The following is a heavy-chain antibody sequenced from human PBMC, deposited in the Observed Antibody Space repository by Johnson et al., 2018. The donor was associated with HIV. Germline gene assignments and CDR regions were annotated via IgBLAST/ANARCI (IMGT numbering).Heavy chain of an antibody. V-gene: IGHV3-7*02. CDR2: MNEDGSEK. CDR3: ASVHGIAVVDAFDI. J-gene: IGHJ3*02. D-gene: IGHD6-19*01. Sequence: VQLVESGGGVVRPGGSLRLSCAASRFTFSRNWMTWVRQAPGKGLEWVANMNEDGSEKYCVDSVKGRFTISRDNAKNSLYLQMISLRAEDMAVYYCASVHGIAVVDAFDIWGRGTMVTVSS. CDR1: RFTFSRNW.